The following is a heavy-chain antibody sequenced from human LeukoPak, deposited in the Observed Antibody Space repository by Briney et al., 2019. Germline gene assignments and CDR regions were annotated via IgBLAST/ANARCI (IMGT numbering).Heavy chain of an antibody. CDR1: GYTFTGYY. D-gene: IGHD3-3*01. CDR2: INPNSGDT. Sequence: ASVKVSCKASGYTFTGYYMHWVRQAPGQGLEWMGWINPNSGDTNYAQKFQGRVTMTRDTSISTAYMELSSLRSDDTAVYYCSRDFGEPTGYYMDVWGKGTTVTXSS. V-gene: IGHV1-2*02. CDR3: SRDFGEPTGYYMDV. J-gene: IGHJ6*03.